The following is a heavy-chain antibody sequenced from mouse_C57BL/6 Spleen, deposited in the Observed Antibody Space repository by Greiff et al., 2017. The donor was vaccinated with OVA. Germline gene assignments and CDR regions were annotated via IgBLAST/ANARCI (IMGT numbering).Heavy chain of an antibody. J-gene: IGHJ3*01. Sequence: EVKLMESGPGLVKPSPSLSLTCSVTGYSITSGYYWNWIRQFPGNKLEWMGYIRYDGSTNYNPSLKNRISITRDTSKNQLFLKLNAVTTEDTATYYCAREGATVGAYWGQGTLVTVSA. CDR3: AREGATVGAY. V-gene: IGHV3-6*01. D-gene: IGHD1-1*01. CDR2: IRYDGST. CDR1: GYSITSGYY.